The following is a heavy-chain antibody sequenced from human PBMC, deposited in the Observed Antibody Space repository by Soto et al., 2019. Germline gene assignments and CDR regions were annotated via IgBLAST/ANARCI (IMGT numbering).Heavy chain of an antibody. Sequence: PSQTLSLTCVISGDSVSSNSAAWNWIRQSPSRGLEWLGRTYYRSRWYNDYAVSVRSRITVNADTSKSQFSLHLNSVTPEDTAVYYFAGTSSLQWYYMDGWAKRTTDTGSS. D-gene: IGHD1-7*01. CDR3: AGTSSLQWYYMDG. J-gene: IGHJ6*03. CDR1: GDSVSSNSAA. CDR2: TYYRSRWYN. V-gene: IGHV6-1*01.